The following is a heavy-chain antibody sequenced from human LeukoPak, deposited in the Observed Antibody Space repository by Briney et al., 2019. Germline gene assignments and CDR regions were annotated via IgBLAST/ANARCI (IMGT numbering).Heavy chain of an antibody. CDR2: ISGSGGST. V-gene: IGHV3-23*01. CDR1: GFTFSSYA. CDR3: AKGLAGYCRSTSCHMDY. Sequence: GGSLRLSCAASGFTFSSYAMSWVRQAPGKGLEWVSAISGSGGSTYYADSVKGRFTISRDNSKNTLYLQMNSLRAEDTAVYYCAKGLAGYCRSTSCHMDYWGQGTLVTVSS. J-gene: IGHJ4*02. D-gene: IGHD2-2*01.